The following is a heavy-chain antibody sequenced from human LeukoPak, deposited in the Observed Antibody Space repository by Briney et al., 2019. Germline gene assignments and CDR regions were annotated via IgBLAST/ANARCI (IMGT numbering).Heavy chain of an antibody. J-gene: IGHJ5*02. CDR1: GFTFSSYS. D-gene: IGHD6-6*01. V-gene: IGHV3-21*01. CDR2: ISSSSSYI. Sequence: GGSLRLSCAASGFTFSSYSMNWVRQAPGKGLEWVSSISSSSSYIYYADSAKGRFTISRDNAKNSLYLQMNSLRAEDTAVYYCARDEYSSSFNWFDPWGQGTLVTVSS. CDR3: ARDEYSSSFNWFDP.